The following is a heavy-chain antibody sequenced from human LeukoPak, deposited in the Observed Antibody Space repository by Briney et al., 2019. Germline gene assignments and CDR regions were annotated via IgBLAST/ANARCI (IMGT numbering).Heavy chain of an antibody. Sequence: PGGSLRLSCAASGFSFSSYWMHWVRHAPGKGPVWVSRIHSDGSITTYADSVKGRFTISRDNAKNTLYLQMNSLRAEDTAVYYCAKVGSGVTMIVVDLNWFDPWGQGTLVTVSS. CDR2: IHSDGSIT. V-gene: IGHV3-74*03. CDR1: GFSFSSYW. J-gene: IGHJ5*02. D-gene: IGHD3-22*01. CDR3: AKVGSGVTMIVVDLNWFDP.